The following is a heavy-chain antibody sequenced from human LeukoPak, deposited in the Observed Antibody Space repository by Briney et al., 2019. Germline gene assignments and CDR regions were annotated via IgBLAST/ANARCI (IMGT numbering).Heavy chain of an antibody. CDR3: AREAGYSSSWHINY. Sequence: GGSLRLSCAAPGFPFRDYYRSWIGQAPGRGRGWVSYISSSGSTIYYADSVKGRFTISRDNAKNSLYLQMNSLRAEDTAVYYCAREAGYSSSWHINYWGQGTLVTVSS. D-gene: IGHD6-13*01. CDR1: GFPFRDYY. J-gene: IGHJ4*02. V-gene: IGHV3-11*04. CDR2: ISSSGSTI.